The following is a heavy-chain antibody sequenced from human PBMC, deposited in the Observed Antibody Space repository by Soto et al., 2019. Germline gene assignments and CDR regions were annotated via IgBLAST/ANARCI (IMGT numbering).Heavy chain of an antibody. Sequence: SVKVSCKASGGTFSSYAISWVRQAPGQGLEWMGGIIPIFGTANYAQKFQGRVTITADESTTTAYMELSSLRSEDTAVYYCARDLKRYYDSSGYGYYYYGMDVWGQGTTVIVAS. V-gene: IGHV1-69*13. CDR1: GGTFSSYA. J-gene: IGHJ6*02. CDR3: ARDLKRYYDSSGYGYYYYGMDV. CDR2: IIPIFGTA. D-gene: IGHD3-22*01.